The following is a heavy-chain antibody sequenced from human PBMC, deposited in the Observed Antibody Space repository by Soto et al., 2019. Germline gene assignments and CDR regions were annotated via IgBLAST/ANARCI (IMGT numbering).Heavy chain of an antibody. V-gene: IGHV4-59*01. CDR2: IYYTGTT. J-gene: IGHJ4*02. CDR1: GGSISSFY. Sequence: QVQLEESGPRLVKPSETLSLTCTISGGSISSFYWNWIRQAPGKGLEWIGYIYYTGTTNYNPSLKSRITMSLDTSKDQSCPNLTSVTAADTAVYYCARSNWNFPFEYWGQGTLVTVSS. CDR3: ARSNWNFPFEY. D-gene: IGHD1-7*01.